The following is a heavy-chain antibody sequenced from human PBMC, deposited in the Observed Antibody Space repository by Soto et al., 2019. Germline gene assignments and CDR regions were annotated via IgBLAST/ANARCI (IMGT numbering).Heavy chain of an antibody. D-gene: IGHD3-10*01. V-gene: IGHV4-39*01. CDR2: IYYSGIT. CDR3: ARHEGTATMVRGISP. Sequence: SETLSLTCTVSGGSISSSSYYWGWIRQPPGKGLEWIGSIYYSGITYYNTSLKSRVTISVDTPKNPFSLKLSSVTAADTGVYWCARHEGTATMVRGISPWSQGTQVTVSS. J-gene: IGHJ5*02. CDR1: GGSISSSSYY.